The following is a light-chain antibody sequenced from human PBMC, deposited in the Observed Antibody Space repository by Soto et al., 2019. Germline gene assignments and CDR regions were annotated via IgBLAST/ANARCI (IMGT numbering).Light chain of an antibody. J-gene: IGKJ2*01. CDR3: KHLDK. CDR1: HTVVNDY. Sequence: VLTQSPGTVSLSPGERATLSCGASHTVVNDYLAWYQQRPGQAPRLLLYGVSRRATGIPDRFSGSGSGTDFTLTISRLEHEDFAVYYCKHLDKFGQGTKVDI. CDR2: GVS. V-gene: IGKV3-20*01.